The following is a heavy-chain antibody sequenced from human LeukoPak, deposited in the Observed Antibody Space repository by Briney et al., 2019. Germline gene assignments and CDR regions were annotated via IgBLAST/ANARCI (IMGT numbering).Heavy chain of an antibody. D-gene: IGHD3-10*01. CDR3: ARDQAQTLFGDPWGGDAFDI. V-gene: IGHV3-48*01. J-gene: IGHJ3*02. Sequence: GGSLRLSCAASGFTFSSYSMNWVRQAPGKGLEWVSYISSSSSTLYYADSVKGRFTISRDNAKNPLYLQMNSLRAEDTAVYYCARDQAQTLFGDPWGGDAFDIWGQGTMVTVSS. CDR1: GFTFSSYS. CDR2: ISSSSSTL.